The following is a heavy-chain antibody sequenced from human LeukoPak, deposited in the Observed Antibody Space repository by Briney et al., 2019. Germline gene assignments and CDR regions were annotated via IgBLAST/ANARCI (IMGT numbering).Heavy chain of an antibody. CDR3: ARIWGKRITRVRGAPIDY. V-gene: IGHV1-2*02. CDR2: INPNSGGT. CDR1: GYTFTGYY. Sequence: ASVKVSCKASGYTFTGYYMHWVPQAPGQRLEWMGWINPNSGGTNYAQKFQGRVTMTRDTSISTAYMELSRLRSDDTAVYYWARIWGKRITRVRGAPIDYWGQGTLVTVSS. D-gene: IGHD3-10*01. J-gene: IGHJ4*02.